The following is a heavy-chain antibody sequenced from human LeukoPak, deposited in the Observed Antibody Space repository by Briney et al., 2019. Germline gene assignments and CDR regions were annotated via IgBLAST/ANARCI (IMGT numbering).Heavy chain of an antibody. V-gene: IGHV3-66*01. J-gene: IGHJ4*02. CDR3: AREMATIVSFDY. D-gene: IGHD5-24*01. CDR2: ISNDGDT. CDR1: GFTVSSNY. Sequence: GGSLRLSCAASGFTVSSNYMSWVRRGPGKGLECVSVISNDGDTYYADSVRGRFTISRDNAKNSLYLQMNSLRAEDTAVYYCAREMATIVSFDYWGQGTLVTVSS.